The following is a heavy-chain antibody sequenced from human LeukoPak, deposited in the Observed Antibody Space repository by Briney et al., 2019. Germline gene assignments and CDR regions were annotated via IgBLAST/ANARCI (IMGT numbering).Heavy chain of an antibody. J-gene: IGHJ5*02. CDR3: AVTTYRGWFDP. CDR1: GYSFTSDC. Sequence: GESLKISCNGSGYSFTSDCIGWVRQIPGKGLEWMGIIYPGDSDTRYSTAFQGQVTISTNQSINTTYLQWSSLTASDTAMYYCAVTTYRGWFDPWGQGTLVTVSS. CDR2: IYPGDSDT. D-gene: IGHD1-14*01. V-gene: IGHV5-51*01.